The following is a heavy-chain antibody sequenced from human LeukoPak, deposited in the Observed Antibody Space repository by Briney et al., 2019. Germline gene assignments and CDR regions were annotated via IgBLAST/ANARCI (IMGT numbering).Heavy chain of an antibody. CDR2: IYYSGST. D-gene: IGHD3-10*01. CDR3: ARATYYGSGSYYNVNWFDP. J-gene: IGHJ5*02. V-gene: IGHV4-61*01. Sequence: KPSGTLSLTCADSGGSISSSNWWSWIRQPPGKGLEWVGYIYYSGSTNYNPSLKSRVTISVDTSKNQFSLKLSSVTAADTAVYYCARATYYGSGSYYNVNWFDPWGQGTLVTVSS. CDR1: GGSISSSNW.